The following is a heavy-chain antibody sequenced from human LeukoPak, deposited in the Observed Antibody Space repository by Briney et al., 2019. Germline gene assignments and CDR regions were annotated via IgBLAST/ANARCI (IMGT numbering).Heavy chain of an antibody. J-gene: IGHJ5*02. Sequence: SETLSLTCTVSDGSINSYYWSWIRQPPGKGLEWIGYSYYSGSTNYNPSLKSRVTISVDTSKNQFSLKLSSVTAADTAVYYCARIGSWYLDWFDPWGQGTLVTVSS. D-gene: IGHD6-13*01. V-gene: IGHV4-59*01. CDR1: DGSINSYY. CDR2: SYYSGST. CDR3: ARIGSWYLDWFDP.